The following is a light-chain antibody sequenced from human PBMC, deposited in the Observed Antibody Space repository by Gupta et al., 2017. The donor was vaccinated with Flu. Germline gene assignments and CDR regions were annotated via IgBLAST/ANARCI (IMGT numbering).Light chain of an antibody. Sequence: QSALTQTASVSWSPGQSITISCTGTSSDVGAVYNYVSWYQQHPGKAPKLMIYEVSNRPSGVSDRFSGSKSGNTASLTISGLQAEDEADYYCSSYTTRSTWVFGGGTKLTV. V-gene: IGLV2-14*01. CDR3: SSYTTRSTWV. CDR2: EVS. CDR1: SSDVGAVYNY. J-gene: IGLJ2*01.